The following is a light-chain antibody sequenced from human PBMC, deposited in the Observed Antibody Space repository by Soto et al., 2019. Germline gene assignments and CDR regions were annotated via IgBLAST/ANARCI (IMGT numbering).Light chain of an antibody. Sequence: EIVLTQSPATLSLSPGERATLSCRASQSVSSYLAWYQQKPGQAPRLLIYAASNRATGIPARFSGSGSGTDVSLTISSREPDDFAVYYCQQHSNWPPVAFGQGTRVEIK. J-gene: IGKJ5*01. CDR2: AAS. V-gene: IGKV3-11*01. CDR3: QQHSNWPPVA. CDR1: QSVSSY.